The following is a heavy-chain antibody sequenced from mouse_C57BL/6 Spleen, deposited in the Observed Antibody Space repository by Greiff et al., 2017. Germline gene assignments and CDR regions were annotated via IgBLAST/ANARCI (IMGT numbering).Heavy chain of an antibody. Sequence: VQLKQPGAELVMPGASVKLSCKASGYTFTSYWMHWVKQRPGQGLEWIGEIDPSDSYTNYNQKFKGKSTLTVDKSSSTAYMQLSSLTSEDSAVYYCARWGGDAHWDAMDYWGQGTSVTVSS. D-gene: IGHD2-13*01. CDR2: IDPSDSYT. J-gene: IGHJ4*01. V-gene: IGHV1-69*01. CDR1: GYTFTSYW. CDR3: ARWGGDAHWDAMDY.